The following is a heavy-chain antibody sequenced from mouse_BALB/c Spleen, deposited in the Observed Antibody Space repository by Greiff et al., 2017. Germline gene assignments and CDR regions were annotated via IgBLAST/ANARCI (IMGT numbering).Heavy chain of an antibody. CDR3: ASLGYYYGSSDY. CDR2: IWSGGST. D-gene: IGHD1-1*01. V-gene: IGHV2-2*02. Sequence: QVQLKESGAGLVQPSQSLSISCTASGFSFTSYCVHWVRQSPGQGLEWLGVIWSGGSTDYNAAFISRLSISKDNSTSQVFFKMSSLPANDTAIYCCASLGYYYGSSDYWGQGTTLTVSS. J-gene: IGHJ2*01. CDR1: GFSFTSYC.